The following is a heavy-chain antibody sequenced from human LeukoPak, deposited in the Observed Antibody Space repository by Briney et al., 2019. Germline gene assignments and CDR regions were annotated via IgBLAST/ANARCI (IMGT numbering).Heavy chain of an antibody. Sequence: ASVTVSCKASGYTFTSYGISWVRQAPGQGLEWMGWIGAYNGNTNYAQKFQGTVTMTTDASTSTAYMELRSLRSDDTAVYYCARAGSNSNYPSEIRFDPWGQGTLVTVSS. V-gene: IGHV1-18*01. CDR2: IGAYNGNT. CDR1: GYTFTSYG. J-gene: IGHJ5*02. CDR3: ARAGSNSNYPSEIRFDP. D-gene: IGHD4-11*01.